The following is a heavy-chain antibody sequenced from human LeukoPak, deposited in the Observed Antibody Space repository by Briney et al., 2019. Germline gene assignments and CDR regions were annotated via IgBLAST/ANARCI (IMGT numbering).Heavy chain of an antibody. V-gene: IGHV4-59*08. CDR3: ARHVAAAGHFDY. J-gene: IGHJ4*02. D-gene: IGHD6-13*01. CDR1: GGSISSYY. Sequence: SETLSLTCTVSGGSISSYYWSWIRQPPGKGLEWIGYIHYSGSTNYNPSLKSRVTISVDTSKNQFSLKLSSVTAADTAVYYCARHVAAAGHFDYWGQGTLVTVSS. CDR2: IHYSGST.